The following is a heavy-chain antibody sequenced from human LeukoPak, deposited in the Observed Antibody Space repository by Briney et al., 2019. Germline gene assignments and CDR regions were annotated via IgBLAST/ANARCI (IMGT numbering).Heavy chain of an antibody. CDR1: GFAFSSYW. CDR3: ARGGGLDV. V-gene: IGHV3-7*03. CDR2: INHNGNVN. D-gene: IGHD3-16*01. J-gene: IGHJ6*02. Sequence: GGSLRLSCAASGFAFSSYWMNWARQAAGKGLEWVASINHNGNVNYYVDSVKGRFTISRDNAKNSLYLQMSNLRAEDTAVYFCARGGGLDVWGQGATVTVSS.